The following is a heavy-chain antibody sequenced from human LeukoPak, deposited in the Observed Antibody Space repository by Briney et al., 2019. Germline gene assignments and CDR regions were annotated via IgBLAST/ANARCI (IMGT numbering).Heavy chain of an antibody. CDR2: IIPILGIA. CDR3: ARDHPRYSSSAPPHAFDI. V-gene: IGHV1-69*04. Sequence: ASVKVSCKASGGTFSSYAISWVRQAPGQGLEWMGRIIPILGIANYAQKFQGRVTITADKSTSTAYMELSSLRSEDTAVYYCARDHPRYSSSAPPHAFDIWGQGTMVTVSS. J-gene: IGHJ3*02. D-gene: IGHD6-13*01. CDR1: GGTFSSYA.